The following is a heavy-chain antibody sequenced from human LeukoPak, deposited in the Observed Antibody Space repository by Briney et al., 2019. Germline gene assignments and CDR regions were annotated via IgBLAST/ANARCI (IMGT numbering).Heavy chain of an antibody. Sequence: SETLSLTCTVSGGSISSYYWSWIRQPPGKGLEWIGYIYYSGSTNYNPSLKSRVTISVDTSKNQFSLKLSSVTAADTAVYYCARLYYYDSSGYYSADAFDIWGQGTVVTVSS. CDR1: GGSISSYY. D-gene: IGHD3-22*01. CDR3: ARLYYYDSSGYYSADAFDI. J-gene: IGHJ3*02. V-gene: IGHV4-59*01. CDR2: IYYSGST.